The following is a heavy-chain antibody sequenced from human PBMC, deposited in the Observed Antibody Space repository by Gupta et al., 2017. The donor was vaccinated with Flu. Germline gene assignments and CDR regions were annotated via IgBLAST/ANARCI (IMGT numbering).Heavy chain of an antibody. CDR3: VNFIAGRPDY. CDR2: MSSSGGST. CDR1: GFTFSIYV. V-gene: IGHV3-23*01. D-gene: IGHD6-6*01. J-gene: IGHJ4*02. Sequence: EVQLLESGGGLVQPGGSLRLSCAASGFTFSIYVMTWVRQAPGKGLEWVSAMSSSGGSTYYADAGKGRVTISRDNSKNTLYLQMNSLRAEDTAVYYCVNFIAGRPDYWGQGTRVTVSS.